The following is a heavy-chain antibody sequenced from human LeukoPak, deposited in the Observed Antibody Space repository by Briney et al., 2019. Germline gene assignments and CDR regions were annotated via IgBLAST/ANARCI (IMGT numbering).Heavy chain of an antibody. J-gene: IGHJ4*02. D-gene: IGHD2-15*01. CDR3: ARVPHSGYCSGGSCPNYFDY. Sequence: SGASLRLSCAASGFTFSSYAISWVRQAPGKGLEWVAVISYDGSNKYYADSVKGRFTISRDNSKNTLYLQMNSLRAEDTAVYYCARVPHSGYCSGGSCPNYFDYWGQGTLVTVSS. CDR2: ISYDGSNK. V-gene: IGHV3-30-3*01. CDR1: GFTFSSYA.